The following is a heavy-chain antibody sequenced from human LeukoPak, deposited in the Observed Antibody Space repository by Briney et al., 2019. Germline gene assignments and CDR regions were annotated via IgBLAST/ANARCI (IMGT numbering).Heavy chain of an antibody. CDR3: ARHPYYYGSGSYYNP. D-gene: IGHD3-10*01. Sequence: PSETLSLTCAVYGGSFSGYYWSWIRQPPGKGLEWIGEINHSGSTNYNPSLKSRVTISVDTSKNQFSLKLSSVTAADTAGYYCARHPYYYGSGSYYNPWGQGTLVTVSS. J-gene: IGHJ5*02. CDR2: INHSGST. CDR1: GGSFSGYY. V-gene: IGHV4-34*01.